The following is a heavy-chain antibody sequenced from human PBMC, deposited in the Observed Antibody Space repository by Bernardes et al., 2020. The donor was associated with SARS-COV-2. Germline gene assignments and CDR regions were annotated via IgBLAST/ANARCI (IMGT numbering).Heavy chain of an antibody. CDR1: GFTFRNYA. CDR2: IGGSGGSP. D-gene: IGHD3-3*01. J-gene: IGHJ1*01. CDR3: AKSLYTTSSGSLDH. V-gene: IGHV3-23*01. Sequence: GGSLRLSCAASGFTFRNYAMTWVRQAPGKGLEWVSVIGGSGGSPKYADSMKGRFTISRDNSRDTAYLQMTSLRVEDTAIYYCAKSLYTTSSGSLDHWGQGTLVTVSS.